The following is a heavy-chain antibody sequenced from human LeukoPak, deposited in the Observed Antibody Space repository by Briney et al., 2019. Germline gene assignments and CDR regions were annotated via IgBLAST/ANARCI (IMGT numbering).Heavy chain of an antibody. V-gene: IGHV3-30-3*01. CDR2: ISHDGSNK. CDR1: RFTCSNYA. D-gene: IGHD6-13*01. J-gene: IGHJ4*02. CDR3: ARAVYSSGWCGEY. Sequence: QPGGSLRLSCAASRFTCSNYAMHWIRQAPGKGLEWVALISHDGSNKYYADSVKGRFTISRDNSKITLYLQMNTLRAEDTAVYYCARAVYSSGWCGEYWGQGTLVTVSS.